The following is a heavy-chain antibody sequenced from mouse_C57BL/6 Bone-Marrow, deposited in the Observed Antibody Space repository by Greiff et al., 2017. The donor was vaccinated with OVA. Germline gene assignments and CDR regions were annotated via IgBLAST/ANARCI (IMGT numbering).Heavy chain of an antibody. V-gene: IGHV5-15*01. Sequence: EVKVVESGGGLVQPGGSLKLSCAASGFTFSDYGMAWVRQAPRKGPEWVAFISNLAYSIYYADTVTGRFTISRENAKNTLYLEMSSLRSEDTAMYYCARQGPITTVVPYWYFDVWGTGTTVTVSS. CDR1: GFTFSDYG. CDR3: ARQGPITTVVPYWYFDV. D-gene: IGHD1-1*01. CDR2: ISNLAYSI. J-gene: IGHJ1*03.